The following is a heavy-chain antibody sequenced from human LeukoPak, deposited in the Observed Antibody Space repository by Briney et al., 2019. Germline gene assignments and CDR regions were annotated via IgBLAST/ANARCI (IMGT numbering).Heavy chain of an antibody. CDR3: ARDGTSSSWVAYNWFDP. J-gene: IGHJ5*02. CDR2: IGTAGDT. V-gene: IGHV3-13*01. Sequence: GGSLRLSCSASGFTFSSYDMHWVRQATGKGLEWVSAIGTAGDTYYPGSVKGRFTISRENAKNTLYLQMNSLRAEDTAVYYCARDGTSSSWVAYNWFDPWGQGTLVTVSS. D-gene: IGHD6-13*01. CDR1: GFTFSSYD.